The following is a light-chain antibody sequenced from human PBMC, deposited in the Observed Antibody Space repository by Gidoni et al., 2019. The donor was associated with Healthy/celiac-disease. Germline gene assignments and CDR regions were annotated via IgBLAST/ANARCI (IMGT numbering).Light chain of an antibody. CDR2: EVS. J-gene: IGLJ2*01. CDR3: SSYAGSNNLV. Sequence: AALTHAPSTTGSTRQSVTISCTGTSSDLGGYNYVPWYQLHPGTAPQLMFYEVSKRPSGFPYPFSGSKSGYTASLTVSGLQAEDEADYYCSSYAGSNNLVFGGGTKLTVL. V-gene: IGLV2-8*01. CDR1: SSDLGGYNY.